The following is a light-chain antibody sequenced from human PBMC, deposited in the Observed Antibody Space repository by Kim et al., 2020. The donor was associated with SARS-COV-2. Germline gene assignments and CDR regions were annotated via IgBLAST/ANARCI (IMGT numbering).Light chain of an antibody. CDR2: GDK. J-gene: IGLJ3*02. V-gene: IGLV3-19*01. CDR3: HSRDSSGNHVL. CDR1: SLRGYY. Sequence: SSELTQDPAVSVALGQTVRITCQGDSLRGYYASWFQQKSGQAPILVMYGDKNRPSGIPDRFSGSGSGNTASLTITGAQAEDEADYYCHSRDSSGNHVLFG.